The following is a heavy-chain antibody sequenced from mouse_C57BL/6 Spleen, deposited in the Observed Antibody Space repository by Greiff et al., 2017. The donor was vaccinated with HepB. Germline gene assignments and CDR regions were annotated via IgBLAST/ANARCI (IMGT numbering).Heavy chain of an antibody. D-gene: IGHD4-1*01. J-gene: IGHJ2*01. CDR1: GFTFTDYY. CDR2: IRNKANGYTT. V-gene: IGHV7-3*01. Sequence: EVKVVESGGGLVQPGGSLILSCAASGFTFTDYYMSWVRQPPGKALEWLGFIRNKANGYTTEYSASVKGRFTISRDNSQSILYLQMNALRAEDSATYYCARYRTGTEGDFDYWGQGTTLTVSS. CDR3: ARYRTGTEGDFDY.